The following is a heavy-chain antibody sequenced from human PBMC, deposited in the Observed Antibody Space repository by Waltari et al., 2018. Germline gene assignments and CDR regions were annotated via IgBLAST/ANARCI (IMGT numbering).Heavy chain of an antibody. D-gene: IGHD3-10*01. CDR3: ATLWFRDSVYGMDV. J-gene: IGHJ6*02. CDR1: GFSISSDYY. CDR2: IYHSGST. V-gene: IGHV4-38-2*02. Sequence: QVQLQESGPGLVKPSETLSLTCTVSGFSISSDYYWGWIRQPPGKGLEWIGAIYHSGSTYYNPSLKSRVTISVDTSKNQFSLKLASVTAADTAVYYCATLWFRDSVYGMDVWGLGTSVTVSS.